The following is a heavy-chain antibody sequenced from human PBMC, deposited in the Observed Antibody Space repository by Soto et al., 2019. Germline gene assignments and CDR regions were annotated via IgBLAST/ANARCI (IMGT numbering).Heavy chain of an antibody. Sequence: EVQLVESGGGLVKPGGSLRLSCAASGFTFSSYSMNWVRQAPGKGLEWVSSISSSSSYIYYADSVKGRFTISRDNAKNSMYLQMSSVRAEDKAVYYCARVYRNGYNFRYFDSLGQGTLVTVSS. CDR1: GFTFSSYS. CDR2: ISSSSSYI. D-gene: IGHD6-19*01. J-gene: IGHJ4*02. V-gene: IGHV3-21*01. CDR3: ARVYRNGYNFRYFDS.